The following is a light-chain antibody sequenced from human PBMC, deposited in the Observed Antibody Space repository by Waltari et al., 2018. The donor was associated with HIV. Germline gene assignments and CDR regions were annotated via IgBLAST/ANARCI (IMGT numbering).Light chain of an antibody. V-gene: IGLV3-1*01. Sequence: SYGLTQPHSVSVSPGQTVTISCSGDKLGQKFVSWYLQKAGQSPVLVIYQDTQRPSGIPDRFSASNSGGTANLTISGTQAADEGDYFCQAWDNTVVFGGGTKLTVL. CDR2: QDT. CDR3: QAWDNTVV. J-gene: IGLJ2*01. CDR1: KLGQKF.